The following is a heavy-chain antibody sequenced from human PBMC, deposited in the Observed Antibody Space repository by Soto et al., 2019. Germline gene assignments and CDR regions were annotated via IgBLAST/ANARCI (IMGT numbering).Heavy chain of an antibody. CDR1: GFTFSSYA. J-gene: IGHJ4*02. CDR3: AKGGSSWSYFDY. Sequence: EVQLLESGGGLVQPGGSLRLSCAASGFTFSSYAMSWVRQAPGKGLEWVSTISASGGGTYYADSVKGRFTISRDNSKNTLYLQMNILRAEDTAVYYCAKGGSSWSYFDYWGQGTLVTVSS. V-gene: IGHV3-23*01. CDR2: ISASGGGT. D-gene: IGHD6-13*01.